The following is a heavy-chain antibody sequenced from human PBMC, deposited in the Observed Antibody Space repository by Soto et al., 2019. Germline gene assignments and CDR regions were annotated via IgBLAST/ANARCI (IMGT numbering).Heavy chain of an antibody. Sequence: SLRLSCTDSGFSFNTYVMDWVRQAPGKGLEWVARILYDGSKEYYADPVKGRFTISRDNSENTLYLQMDRLRVEDTAVYFCAKGLALMADHWGQGTPVTVSS. J-gene: IGHJ4*02. CDR2: ILYDGSKE. CDR3: AKGLALMADH. CDR1: GFSFNTYV. D-gene: IGHD2-21*01. V-gene: IGHV3-30*18.